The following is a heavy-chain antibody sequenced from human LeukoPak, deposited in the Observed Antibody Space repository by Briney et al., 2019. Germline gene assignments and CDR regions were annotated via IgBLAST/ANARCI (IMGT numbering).Heavy chain of an antibody. D-gene: IGHD6-13*01. CDR1: GGSITSRRYY. Sequence: PQTLSLTCTVSGGSITSRRYYWGWLRHPPGKGLEWIGRIYYSGSTYYNASLKRRVTISVDTSKNRFYLKLSSVTAADTAVYYCARRYSSSWYVRYFDYWREGTLVSV. CDR3: ARRYSSSWYVRYFDY. V-gene: IGHV4-39*01. CDR2: IYYSGST. J-gene: IGHJ4*02.